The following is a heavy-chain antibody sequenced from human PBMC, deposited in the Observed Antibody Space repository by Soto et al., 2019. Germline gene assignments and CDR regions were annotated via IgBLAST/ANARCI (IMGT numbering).Heavy chain of an antibody. V-gene: IGHV1-18*01. J-gene: IGHJ6*02. CDR3: ARDCTVAIFGVVNCYYGMDV. Sequence: QVQLVQSGAEVKKPGASVKVSCKASGYTFTSYGISWVRQAPGQGLEWMGWISAYNGNTNYAQKLQGRVTMTTDTSTSTAYMELRSLRSDDTAVYYCARDCTVAIFGVVNCYYGMDVWGQGTTVTVSS. CDR1: GYTFTSYG. D-gene: IGHD3-3*01. CDR2: ISAYNGNT.